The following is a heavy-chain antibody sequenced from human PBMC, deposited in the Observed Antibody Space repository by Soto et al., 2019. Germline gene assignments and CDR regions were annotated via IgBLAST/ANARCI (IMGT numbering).Heavy chain of an antibody. J-gene: IGHJ5*01. CDR2: ISYDGSNK. CDR1: GFTFSSYW. CDR3: ARNGDYYDSSGPGNNWFGY. V-gene: IGHV3-30*03. D-gene: IGHD3-22*01. Sequence: SLRLSCAASGFTFSSYWMHWVRQAPGKGLEWVALISYDGSNKQYGDSVKGRFTISRDNSKNTLYLQVNSLRAEDTAVYYCARNGDYYDSSGPGNNWFGYWGKGTLVTVSS.